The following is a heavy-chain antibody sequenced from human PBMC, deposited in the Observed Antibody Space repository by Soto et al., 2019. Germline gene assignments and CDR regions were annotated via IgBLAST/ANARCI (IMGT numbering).Heavy chain of an antibody. Sequence: GASVKVSCKASGGTFSSYAISWVRQAPGQGLEWMGGIIPIFGTANYAQKFQGRVTITADESTSTAYMELSSLRSEDTAVYYCARSSLIAVAGNYYYGMDVWGQGTTVTVSS. J-gene: IGHJ6*02. V-gene: IGHV1-69*13. D-gene: IGHD6-19*01. CDR1: GGTFSSYA. CDR2: IIPIFGTA. CDR3: ARSSLIAVAGNYYYGMDV.